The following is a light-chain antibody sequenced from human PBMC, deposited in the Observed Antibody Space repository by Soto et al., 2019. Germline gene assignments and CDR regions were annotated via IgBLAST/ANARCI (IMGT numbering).Light chain of an antibody. Sequence: DIQMTQSPSTLSASVGDRVTITCRASQSISSWLAWYQQKPGKAPKLLIYDASSLESGVPSRFSGSGSGTEFTLTISSLQPDDLATYYCQRDRTFGQGTKVDI. CDR3: QRDRT. J-gene: IGKJ1*01. CDR2: DAS. CDR1: QSISSW. V-gene: IGKV1-5*01.